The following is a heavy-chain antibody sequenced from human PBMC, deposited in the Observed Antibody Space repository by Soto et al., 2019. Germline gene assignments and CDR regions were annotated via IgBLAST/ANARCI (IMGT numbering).Heavy chain of an antibody. J-gene: IGHJ4*02. CDR3: TKGAWLDY. CDR1: GFTFSTFD. Sequence: EVQLLESGGGLVQPGGSLRLSCAASGFTFSTFDMSWVRQAPGKGLEWVSGILGSTGDTYYADSVKGRFTISKDNSENTLFLHMNSLSPEDTALYYCTKGAWLDYWGQGMLVTVSS. CDR2: ILGSTGDT. V-gene: IGHV3-23*01. D-gene: IGHD3-9*01.